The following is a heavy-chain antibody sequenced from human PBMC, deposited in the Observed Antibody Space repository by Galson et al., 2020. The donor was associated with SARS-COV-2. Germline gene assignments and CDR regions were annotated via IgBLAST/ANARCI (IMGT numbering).Heavy chain of an antibody. CDR1: GFTFSNAW. CDR2: VKSKTDGGTT. D-gene: IGHD4-17*01. V-gene: IGHV3-15*01. Sequence: GESLKISCAATGFTFSNAWMSWVRQAPGKGLEWVGRVKSKTDGGTTDYAAPVKGRFIISRDDSKNTLYLQMDSLKTEDTAVYYCTWTTVTLQWDFWGQGTPVTVSS. J-gene: IGHJ4*02. CDR3: TWTTVTLQWDF.